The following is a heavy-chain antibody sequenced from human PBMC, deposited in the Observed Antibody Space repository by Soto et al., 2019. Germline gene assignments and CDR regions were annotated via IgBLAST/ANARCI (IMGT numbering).Heavy chain of an antibody. J-gene: IGHJ6*04. D-gene: IGHD2-15*01. V-gene: IGHV1-2*02. CDR1: GYTFTGYY. Sequence: ASVKVSCKASGYTFTGYYMHWVRQAPGQGLEWMGWINPNSGGTNYAQKFQGRVTMTRDTSISTAYMELSRLRSDDTAVYYCARDSVVVVAAIVHYGMDVWGKGTTVTLSS. CDR3: ARDSVVVVAAIVHYGMDV. CDR2: INPNSGGT.